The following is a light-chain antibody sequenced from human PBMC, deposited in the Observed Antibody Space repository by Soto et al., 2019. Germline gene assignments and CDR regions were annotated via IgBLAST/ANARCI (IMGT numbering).Light chain of an antibody. CDR2: DAS. V-gene: IGKV3-15*01. Sequence: EILMTQSPATLSVSPWERVTFSCRASQSVSYYLAWYQQKPGQAPRLLIYDASTRATGIPVRFSGSGSGTEFTLTISSLQSEDFGVYYCQQNKDWPGTFGQGTKVDIK. CDR3: QQNKDWPGT. J-gene: IGKJ1*01. CDR1: QSVSYY.